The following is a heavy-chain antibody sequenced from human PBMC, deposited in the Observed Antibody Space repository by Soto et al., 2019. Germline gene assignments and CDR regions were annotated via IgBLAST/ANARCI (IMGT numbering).Heavy chain of an antibody. CDR1: GYTFTTYA. J-gene: IGHJ4*02. Sequence: ASVKVSCKPSGYTFTTYATSWVRQAPGQGLEWMGWINTYSGNTNYAQKLQGRVTMTTDTSTSTAYMELRSLRSDDTAVYYCARESCGGDCYSGLDQWGQGTLVTVSS. CDR2: INTYSGNT. V-gene: IGHV1-18*01. D-gene: IGHD2-21*02. CDR3: ARESCGGDCYSGLDQ.